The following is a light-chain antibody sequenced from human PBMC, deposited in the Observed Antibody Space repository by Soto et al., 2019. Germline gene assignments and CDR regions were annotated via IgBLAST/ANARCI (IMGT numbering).Light chain of an antibody. V-gene: IGKV2-24*01. Sequence: DLVMTGTPLSSHVTLGQPASISCRSSQRLVHSDGNTYLSWLHQRPGQPPRLLIYKISNRFSGVPDRFSGSGAGTDFTLRISRVEAEDVGVNYCMQGTPFPTWTFGQGTKVEIK. J-gene: IGKJ1*01. CDR2: KIS. CDR3: MQGTPFPTWT. CDR1: QRLVHSDGNTY.